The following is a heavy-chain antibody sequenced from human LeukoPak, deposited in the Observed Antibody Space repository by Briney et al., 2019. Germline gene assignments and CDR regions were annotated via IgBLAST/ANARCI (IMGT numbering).Heavy chain of an antibody. CDR1: GGTFSSNA. CDR3: ARGGVLRYFDWLPRGTTRYYYMDV. CDR2: IIPILNIV. D-gene: IGHD3-9*01. J-gene: IGHJ6*03. V-gene: IGHV1-69*04. Sequence: ASVKVSCKASGGTFSSNAISWVRQAPGQGLEWMGRIIPILNIVNYAQRFQDRVTITRNTSISTAYMELSSLRSEDTAVYYCARGGVLRYFDWLPRGTTRYYYMDVWGKGTTVTVSS.